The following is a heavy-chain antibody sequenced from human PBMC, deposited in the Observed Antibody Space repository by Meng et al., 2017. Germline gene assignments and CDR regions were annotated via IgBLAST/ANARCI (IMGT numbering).Heavy chain of an antibody. CDR3: AHRLGPSGGSWDVGYFDH. CDR1: GFSLGTSGVG. D-gene: IGHD1-1*01. CDR2: IYWDDDK. J-gene: IGHJ4*02. V-gene: IGHV2-5*02. Sequence: PTLVKPTQTLTLTCSLSGFSLGTSGVGVGWVRQPPGKALEHLALIYWDDDKRYNPSLKSRLTIAKGTSNSHVVLMMTNMDPVDTATYYCAHRLGPSGGSWDVGYFDHWGQGIPVTVSS.